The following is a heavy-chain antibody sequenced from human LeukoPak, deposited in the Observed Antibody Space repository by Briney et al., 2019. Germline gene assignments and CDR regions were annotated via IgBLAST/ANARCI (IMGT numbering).Heavy chain of an antibody. Sequence: APVTVSCKVSGYTLTELSMHWVRQAPGKGLEWMGGFDPEDGETIYAQKFQGRVTMTEDTSTDTAYMELSSLRSEDTAVYYCATGCYACAFDIWGQGTMVTVSS. D-gene: IGHD2-2*01. V-gene: IGHV1-24*01. J-gene: IGHJ3*02. CDR3: ATGCYACAFDI. CDR2: FDPEDGET. CDR1: GYTLTELS.